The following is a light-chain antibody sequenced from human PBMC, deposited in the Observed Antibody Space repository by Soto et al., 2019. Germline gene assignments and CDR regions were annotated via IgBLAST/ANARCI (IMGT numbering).Light chain of an antibody. CDR2: GAS. CDR3: QQRSNWTPGLT. Sequence: EIVLTQSPGNLSLSPGERVTLSCRASQSVSSSYLAWYQQKPGQALRLLIYGASSRATGIADRFSGSGSGTDFTLTISRLEPEDFAVYYCQQRSNWTPGLTFGGGTKVDIK. J-gene: IGKJ4*01. V-gene: IGKV3D-20*02. CDR1: QSVSSSY.